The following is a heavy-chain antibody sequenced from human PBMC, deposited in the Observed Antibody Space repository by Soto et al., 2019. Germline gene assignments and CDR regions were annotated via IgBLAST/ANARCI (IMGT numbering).Heavy chain of an antibody. D-gene: IGHD3-22*01. CDR3: ARHITVGVISPQDAFDI. Sequence: PSETLSLTCTVSGGSISSDYWSWIRQPPGKGLEWIGYIYYSGSTNYNPSLKSRVTISVDTSKNQFSLKLSSVTAADTAVYYCARHITVGVISPQDAFDIWGQGTMVTVSS. CDR2: IYYSGST. V-gene: IGHV4-59*08. CDR1: GGSISSDY. J-gene: IGHJ3*02.